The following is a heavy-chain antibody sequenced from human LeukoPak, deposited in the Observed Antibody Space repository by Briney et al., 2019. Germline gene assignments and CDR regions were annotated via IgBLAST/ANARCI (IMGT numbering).Heavy chain of an antibody. D-gene: IGHD1-26*01. J-gene: IGHJ4*02. CDR3: ASGLVGATSFDY. V-gene: IGHV4-59*12. Sequence: PSETLSLTCTVSGGSISSYYWSWIRQPPGKGLEWIGYIYHSGSTYYNPSLKSRVTISVDRSKNQFSLKLSSVTAADTAVYYCASGLVGATSFDYWGQGTLVTVSS. CDR1: GGSISSYY. CDR2: IYHSGST.